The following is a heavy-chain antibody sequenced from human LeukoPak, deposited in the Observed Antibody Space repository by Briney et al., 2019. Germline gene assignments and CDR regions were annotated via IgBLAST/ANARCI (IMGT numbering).Heavy chain of an antibody. CDR2: ISYDGSNK. V-gene: IGHV3-30-3*01. J-gene: IGHJ4*02. D-gene: IGHD6-13*01. CDR3: AKDISSTEYYFDY. CDR1: GFTFSSYA. Sequence: GGSLRLSCAASGFTFSSYAMHWVRQAPGKGLEWMAGISYDGSNKYYADSVKGRFTISRDNSKNTLYLQMNSLRAEDTAVYYCAKDISSTEYYFDYWGQGTLVTVSS.